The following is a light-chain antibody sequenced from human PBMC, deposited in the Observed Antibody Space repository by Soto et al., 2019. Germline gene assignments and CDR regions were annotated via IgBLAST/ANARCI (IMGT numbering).Light chain of an antibody. CDR1: SSSLGAGHA. Sequence: QSVLTQPPSVSGAPGQRVTISCTGSSSSLGAGHAVHWYQQLPGKAPKLLIFDNNHRPSGVPERFAGSKSGASASLTISGLQAEDEGHYYCCSYGRSRTFGVVFGGGTKLTVL. CDR2: DNN. V-gene: IGLV1-40*01. J-gene: IGLJ3*02. CDR3: CSYGRSRTFGVV.